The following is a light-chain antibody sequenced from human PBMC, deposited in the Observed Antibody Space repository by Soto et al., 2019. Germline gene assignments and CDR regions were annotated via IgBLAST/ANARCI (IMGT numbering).Light chain of an antibody. CDR1: HSIIMW. CDR2: YXS. CDR3: QQYNSYSWT. J-gene: IGKJ1*01. Sequence: DIQLTQSPSSLSASVGDIVTSTXRATHSIIMWLSWYQQKPGXAPKXXXAYXSSLERGVPSRLSGSGSGTEFTLPISSLHPYYFANYYCQQYNSYSWTFGQGTKVDIK. V-gene: IGKV1-5*01.